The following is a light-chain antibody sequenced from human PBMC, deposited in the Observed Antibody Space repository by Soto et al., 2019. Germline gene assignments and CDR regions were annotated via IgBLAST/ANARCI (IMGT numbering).Light chain of an antibody. CDR2: GNS. V-gene: IGLV1-40*01. J-gene: IGLJ3*02. CDR3: QSYDSSLSGWV. CDR1: SSNIGAGYD. Sequence: QSVLTQPRSVSGAPGQRVTISCTGSSSNIGAGYDVHWYQQLPGTAPKVLIYGNSNRPSGVPDRFSGSKSGTSASLAITGLQAEDEADYYCQSYDSSLSGWVFGGGTKLTVL.